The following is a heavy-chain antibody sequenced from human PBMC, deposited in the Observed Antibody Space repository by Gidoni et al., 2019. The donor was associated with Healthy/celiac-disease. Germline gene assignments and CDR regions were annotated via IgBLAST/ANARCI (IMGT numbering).Heavy chain of an antibody. CDR3: ARVVATIDTYYFDY. CDR2: ISSSGSTI. D-gene: IGHD5-12*01. Sequence: EVRLVEAGGGLVQPGGSRRLACAASGFTFSSYEMNWVRQAPGKGLECVSYISSSGSTIYYADSVKGRFTISRDNAKNSLYLQMNSLRAEDTAVYYCARVVATIDTYYFDYWGQGTLVTVSS. CDR1: GFTFSSYE. V-gene: IGHV3-48*03. J-gene: IGHJ4*02.